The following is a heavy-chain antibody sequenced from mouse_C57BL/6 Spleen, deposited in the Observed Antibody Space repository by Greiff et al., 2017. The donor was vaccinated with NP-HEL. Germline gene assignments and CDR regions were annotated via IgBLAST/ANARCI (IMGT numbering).Heavy chain of an antibody. CDR2: FYPGSGSI. Sequence: VKLQESGAELVKPGASVKLSCKASGYTFTEYTIHWVKQRSGQGLEWIGWFYPGSGSIKYNEKFKDKATLTADKSSSTVYMELSRLTSEDSAVYFCARHEVPYYGSSYGAMDYWGQGTSVTVSS. D-gene: IGHD1-1*01. CDR1: GYTFTEYT. V-gene: IGHV1-62-2*01. J-gene: IGHJ4*01. CDR3: ARHEVPYYGSSYGAMDY.